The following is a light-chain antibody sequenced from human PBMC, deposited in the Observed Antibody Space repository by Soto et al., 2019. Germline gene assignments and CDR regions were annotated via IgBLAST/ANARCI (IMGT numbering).Light chain of an antibody. CDR1: QSISTW. V-gene: IGKV1-5*03. J-gene: IGKJ2*01. CDR3: QQYNSYST. CDR2: KAS. Sequence: DIQMTQSPSTLSASVGDRVTITCRASQSISTWLAWYQQQPGKAPKLLIYKASNLESGVPSRFSGSGSGTEFTLTISSLQPDDFATYYCQQYNSYSTFGQGTKLEI.